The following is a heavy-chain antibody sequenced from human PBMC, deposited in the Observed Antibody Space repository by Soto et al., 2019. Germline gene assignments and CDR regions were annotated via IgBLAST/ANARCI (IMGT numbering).Heavy chain of an antibody. CDR3: ARAQGYCISTSCSYNWFDP. CDR2: IIPIFGTA. D-gene: IGHD2-2*01. Sequence: QVQLVQSGAEVKKPGSSVKVSCKASGGTFSSYAISWVRQAPGQGLEWMGGIIPIFGTANYAQKFQGRVTLTADESTSTAYMELSSLRSEDTAVYYCARAQGYCISTSCSYNWFDPWGQGTLVTVSS. V-gene: IGHV1-69*12. J-gene: IGHJ5*02. CDR1: GGTFSSYA.